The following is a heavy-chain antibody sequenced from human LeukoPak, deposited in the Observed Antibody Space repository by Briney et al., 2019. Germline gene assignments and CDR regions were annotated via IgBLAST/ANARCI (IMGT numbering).Heavy chain of an antibody. CDR3: ARSILTGHVGWALGMDV. V-gene: IGHV3-30*04. CDR2: ISYDGSNK. J-gene: IGHJ6*04. CDR1: GFTFSSYA. D-gene: IGHD3-9*01. Sequence: QPGRSLRLSCAASGFTFSSYAMHWVRQAPGKGLEWVAVISYDGSNKYYADSVKGRFTISRDNSKNKLYLQMNSLRAEDTAVYYCARSILTGHVGWALGMDVWGKGTTVTVSS.